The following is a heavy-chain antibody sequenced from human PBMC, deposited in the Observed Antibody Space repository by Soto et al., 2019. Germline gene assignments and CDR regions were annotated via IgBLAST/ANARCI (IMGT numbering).Heavy chain of an antibody. CDR3: AKDPSTGSAEF. Sequence: GGSLRLSCASSVFSFSDFGMTWVRQAPGKGLEWVSTIHREGTNTHYADSVKGRFTISRDNSKDTLYLEMNSLRAEDTAIYFCAKDPSTGSAEFWGQGTLVSVSS. J-gene: IGHJ4*02. V-gene: IGHV3-23*01. CDR1: VFSFSDFG. CDR2: IHREGTNT. D-gene: IGHD3-9*01.